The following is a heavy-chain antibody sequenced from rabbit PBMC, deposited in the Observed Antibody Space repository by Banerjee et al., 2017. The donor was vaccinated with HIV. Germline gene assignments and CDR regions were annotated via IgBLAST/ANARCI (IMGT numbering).Heavy chain of an antibody. D-gene: IGHD7-1*01. J-gene: IGHJ6*01. CDR1: GFSFSYKYV. Sequence: QEQLEESGGDLAKPEGSLTLTCTASGFSFSYKYVMCWVRQAPGKGLEWIACINTSSGNTVYANWAKGRFTISKASSTTVTLQMTSLTAADTASYFCARGSGGSAGIAPYDMDLWGPGTLVTVS. CDR3: ARGSGGSAGIAPYDMDL. V-gene: IGHV1S45*01. CDR2: INTSSGNT.